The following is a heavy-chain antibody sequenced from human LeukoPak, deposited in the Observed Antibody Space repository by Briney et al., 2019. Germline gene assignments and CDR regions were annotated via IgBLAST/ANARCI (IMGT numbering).Heavy chain of an antibody. CDR3: ARDQRSEGMDL. J-gene: IGHJ4*02. Sequence: PSETLSLTCTVSGGSISSYSWIWIRQSAGKGLEWIGRIYIIGSTNYNPSLKSRVTMSVDTSRNQFSLKLSSVTAADTAMYYCARDQRSEGMDLWAQGPLVTVSS. CDR2: IYIIGST. V-gene: IGHV4-4*07. CDR1: GGSISSYS. D-gene: IGHD3/OR15-3a*01.